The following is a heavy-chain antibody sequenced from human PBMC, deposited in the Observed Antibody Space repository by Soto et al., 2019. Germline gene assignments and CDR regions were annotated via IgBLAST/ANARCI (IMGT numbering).Heavy chain of an antibody. J-gene: IGHJ5*01. CDR3: AKAGSSLTRWFDS. D-gene: IGHD6-13*01. V-gene: IGHV1-2*02. Sequence: XSVKVSCKTSGFSFTCYYINLLRQAPGQGLECMGWINAHSGGTEYSQKFQGRVTLTRDTSIATAYLTLTSLTSDDTALYYCAKAGSSLTRWFDSWGQGTLVTVSS. CDR1: GFSFTCYY. CDR2: INAHSGGT.